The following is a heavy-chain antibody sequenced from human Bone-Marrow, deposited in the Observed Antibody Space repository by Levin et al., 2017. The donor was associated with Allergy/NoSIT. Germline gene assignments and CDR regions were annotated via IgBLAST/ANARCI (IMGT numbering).Heavy chain of an antibody. D-gene: IGHD3-3*01. J-gene: IGHJ6*03. V-gene: IGHV3-23*01. Sequence: GGSLRLSCAASGFTFSSYAMSWVRQAPGKGLEWVSAISGSGGSTYYADSVKGRFTISRDNSKNTLYLQMNSLRAEDTAVYYCAKDVTQLYYDFWSGYYQYYYYYYYMDVWGKGTTVTVSS. CDR3: AKDVTQLYYDFWSGYYQYYYYYYYMDV. CDR1: GFTFSSYA. CDR2: ISGSGGST.